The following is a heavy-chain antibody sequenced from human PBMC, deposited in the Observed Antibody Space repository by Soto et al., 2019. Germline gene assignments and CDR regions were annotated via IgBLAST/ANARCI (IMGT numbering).Heavy chain of an antibody. Sequence: QVQLQQWGAGLLKPSETLSLTCAVYGGSFSGYYWSWIRQPPGKGLEWIGEINHRGSTNYNPSLKSRVTISVDTTKNQFSLKLSSVTAADTAVYYCARGRGGLVRFDYWGQGTLVTVSS. D-gene: IGHD3-9*01. CDR3: ARGRGGLVRFDY. CDR1: GGSFSGYY. CDR2: INHRGST. J-gene: IGHJ4*02. V-gene: IGHV4-34*01.